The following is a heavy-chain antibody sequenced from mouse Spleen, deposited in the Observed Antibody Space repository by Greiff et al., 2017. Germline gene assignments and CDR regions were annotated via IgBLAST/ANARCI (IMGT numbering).Heavy chain of an antibody. D-gene: IGHD1-1*01. CDR1: GYSITSGYY. V-gene: IGHV3-6*01. CDR2: ISYDGSN. J-gene: IGHJ1*01. CDR3: ARPPFYGSSYDWYFDV. Sequence: EVQLVESGPGLVKPSQSLSLTCSVTGYSITSGYYWNWIRQFPGNKLEWMGYISYDGSNNYNPSLKNRISITRDTSKNQFFLKLNSVTTEDTATYYCARPPFYGSSYDWYFDVWGAGTTVTVSS.